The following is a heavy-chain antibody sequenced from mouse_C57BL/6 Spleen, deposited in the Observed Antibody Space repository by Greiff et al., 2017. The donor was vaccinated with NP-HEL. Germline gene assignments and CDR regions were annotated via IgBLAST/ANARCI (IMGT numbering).Heavy chain of an antibody. CDR3: ARGFYDYDSYWYFDV. D-gene: IGHD2-4*01. CDR2: ISYDGSN. Sequence: EVKLMESGPGLVKPSQSLSLTCSVTGYSITSGYYWNWIRQFPGNKLEWMGYISYDGSNNYNPSLKNRISITRDTSKNQFFLKLNSVTTEDTATYYCARGFYDYDSYWYFDVWGTGTTVTVSS. V-gene: IGHV3-6*01. CDR1: GYSITSGYY. J-gene: IGHJ1*03.